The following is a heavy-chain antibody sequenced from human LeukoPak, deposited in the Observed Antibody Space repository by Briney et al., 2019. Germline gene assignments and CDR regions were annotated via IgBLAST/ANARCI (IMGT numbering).Heavy chain of an antibody. J-gene: IGHJ4*02. D-gene: IGHD1/OR15-1a*01. CDR2: ISSSSSYI. CDR3: ARDLLSNKCY. Sequence: GRSLRLSCAASGFTFSSYSMNWVRQAPGKGLEWVSSISSSSSYIYYADSVKGRFTISRDNAKNSLYLQMNSLRAEDTAVYYCARDLLSNKCYWGQGTLVTVSS. V-gene: IGHV3-21*04. CDR1: GFTFSSYS.